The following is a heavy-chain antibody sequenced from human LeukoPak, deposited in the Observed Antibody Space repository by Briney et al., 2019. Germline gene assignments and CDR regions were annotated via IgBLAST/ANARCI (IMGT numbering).Heavy chain of an antibody. D-gene: IGHD6-6*01. CDR2: IIPIFGTA. Sequence: SVKVSCKASGVTFSSYAISWVRQAPGQGLEWMGGIIPIFGTANYAQTFQGRVTITTDESTRPPYMELSSLRSEATAVYYCARNEAGGYSSSPEQSYYYYYNIDVWGKGTTVTVSS. J-gene: IGHJ6*03. V-gene: IGHV1-69*05. CDR1: GVTFSSYA. CDR3: ARNEAGGYSSSPEQSYYYYYNIDV.